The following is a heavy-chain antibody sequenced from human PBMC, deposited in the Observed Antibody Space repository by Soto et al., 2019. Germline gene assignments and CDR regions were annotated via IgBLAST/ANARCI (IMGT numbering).Heavy chain of an antibody. CDR2: IKEDGSEE. Sequence: EFQDVESGGGLVRPGGSLRLSCAASGFSSGFSFSRFWMSWVRQAPGKGLEWVANIKEDGSEEHYIDSVKGRFTISRDNAKNSLYLQRNSLRVEDTAIYYGARDYDGGIDFRGQGTLVTVSS. D-gene: IGHD3-3*01. J-gene: IGHJ4*02. V-gene: IGHV3-7*03. CDR1: GFSSGFSFSRFW. CDR3: ARDYDGGIDF.